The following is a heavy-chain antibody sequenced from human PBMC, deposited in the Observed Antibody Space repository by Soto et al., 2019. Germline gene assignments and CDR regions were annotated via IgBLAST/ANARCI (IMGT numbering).Heavy chain of an antibody. Sequence: GGSLRLSCAASGFTFSSYGMHWVRQAPGKGLEWVAVISYDGSTYYAESVKGRFTISRDNSKNTLYLQMNSLRADDTAVYYCAKDRAPAFDIWGQGTMVTVSS. CDR2: ISYDGST. J-gene: IGHJ3*02. CDR3: AKDRAPAFDI. CDR1: GFTFSSYG. D-gene: IGHD3-10*01. V-gene: IGHV3-30*18.